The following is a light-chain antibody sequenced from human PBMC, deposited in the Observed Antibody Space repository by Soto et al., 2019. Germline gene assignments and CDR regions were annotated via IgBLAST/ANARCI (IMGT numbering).Light chain of an antibody. CDR1: RSIGDW. Sequence: DIQMTQSPSTLSASVGDRVTITCRASRSIGDWLAWYQQKPGKAPKLMIYDASTLISGVPSRFCGSGYGTEFIHAINSLQRDDFGPYYCHLYNSHSPATFGQWPVVEIK. CDR3: HLYNSHSPAT. V-gene: IGKV1-5*01. J-gene: IGKJ1*01. CDR2: DAS.